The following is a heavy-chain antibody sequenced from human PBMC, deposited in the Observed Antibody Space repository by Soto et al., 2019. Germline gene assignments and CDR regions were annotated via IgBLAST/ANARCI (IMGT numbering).Heavy chain of an antibody. CDR1: GFTFSRYG. CDR2: ISSSTSYV. D-gene: IGHD2-2*01. V-gene: IGHV3-21*01. J-gene: IGHJ5*01. CDR3: ARDPSEGRVGNWFES. Sequence: LRLSCAASGFTFSRYGMNWVRQAPGKGLGWVSSISSSTSYVYYADSVKGRFSVSRDNAKKILYLEMYALRTEDTAVYYCARDPSEGRVGNWFESWGQGTLVTVSS.